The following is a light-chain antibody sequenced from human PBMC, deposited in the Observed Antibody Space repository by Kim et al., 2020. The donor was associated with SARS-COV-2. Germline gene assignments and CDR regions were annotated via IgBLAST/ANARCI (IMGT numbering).Light chain of an antibody. V-gene: IGLV2-23*02. CDR2: EVS. CDR3: CSYAGSSDVV. Sequence: GQSIAVTCSGTSSDVGSDNLVSWYQQHPGKAPKLMMYEVSKRPSGVSNRFSGSKSGNTASRTISGLQAEDEADYYCCSYAGSSDVVFGGGTQLTVL. J-gene: IGLJ2*01. CDR1: SSDVGSDNL.